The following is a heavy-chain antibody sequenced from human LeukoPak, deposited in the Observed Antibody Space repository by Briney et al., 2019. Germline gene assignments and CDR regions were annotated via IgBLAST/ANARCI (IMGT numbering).Heavy chain of an antibody. Sequence: GASVKVSCKASGGTFSSYAISWVRQAPGQGLEWMGWISAYNGNTNYAQKLQGRVTMTTDTSTSTAYMELRSLRSDDPAVYYCARELACSGGSCYSESLFDPWGQGTLVTVSS. CDR2: ISAYNGNT. J-gene: IGHJ5*02. D-gene: IGHD2-15*01. CDR3: ARELACSGGSCYSESLFDP. CDR1: GGTFSSYA. V-gene: IGHV1-18*01.